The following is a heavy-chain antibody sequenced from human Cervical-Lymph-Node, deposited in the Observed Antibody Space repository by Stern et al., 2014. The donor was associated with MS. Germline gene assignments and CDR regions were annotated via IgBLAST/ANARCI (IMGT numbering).Heavy chain of an antibody. V-gene: IGHV1-69*01. CDR3: ALSSETSDRWYSLGYDL. D-gene: IGHD6-13*01. CDR1: GGTFSKFP. J-gene: IGHJ5*02. CDR2: IFPVFGTP. Sequence: QVQLMQSGAEVTKPGSSVKVSCKASGGTFSKFPSSWVRQAPGQGLEWMGGIFPVFGTPTYAQEFRGRVTLTADVSTITVYMELSSLRSDDTAVYYCALSSETSDRWYSLGYDLWGQGTLVTVSS.